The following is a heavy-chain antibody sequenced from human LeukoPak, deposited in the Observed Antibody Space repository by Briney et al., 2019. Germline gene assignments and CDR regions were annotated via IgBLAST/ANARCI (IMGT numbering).Heavy chain of an antibody. D-gene: IGHD6-19*01. J-gene: IGHJ4*02. Sequence: SVKVSCKASGGTFSGYAISWVRQAPGQGLEWMGRIIPIFGTANYAQKFQGRVTITTDESTSTAYMELSSLRSEDTAVYYCAKTPIPGIAVAEDYWGQGTLVTVSS. V-gene: IGHV1-69*05. CDR3: AKTPIPGIAVAEDY. CDR2: IIPIFGTA. CDR1: GGTFSGYA.